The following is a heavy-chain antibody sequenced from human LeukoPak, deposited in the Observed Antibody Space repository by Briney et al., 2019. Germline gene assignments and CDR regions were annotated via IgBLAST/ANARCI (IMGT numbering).Heavy chain of an antibody. Sequence: GGSLRLSCAASGFTFSSYSMNWVRQAPGKVLEWVSSISTSSSYIYYADSVKGRFTISRDNAKKSLYLEMNSLRVEDTAVYYCARDSLSLTSYDSKFDYWGQGTLVTVSS. V-gene: IGHV3-21*01. J-gene: IGHJ4*02. CDR2: ISTSSSYI. CDR1: GFTFSSYS. D-gene: IGHD2-2*01. CDR3: ARDSLSLTSYDSKFDY.